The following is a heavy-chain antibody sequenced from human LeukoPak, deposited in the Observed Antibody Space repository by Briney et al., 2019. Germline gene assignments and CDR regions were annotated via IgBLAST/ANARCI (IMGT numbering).Heavy chain of an antibody. J-gene: IGHJ4*02. CDR2: ISGSGGST. V-gene: IGHV3-23*01. D-gene: IGHD3-22*01. CDR3: AKEELYYYDSSGYSN. Sequence: GGSLRLSCAASGFTCSSYAMSWVRQAPGKGLEWVSGISGSGGSTYYADSVKGRFTISRDNSKNTLYLQMNSLRAEDTAVYYCAKEELYYYDSSGYSNWGQGTLVTVSS. CDR1: GFTCSSYA.